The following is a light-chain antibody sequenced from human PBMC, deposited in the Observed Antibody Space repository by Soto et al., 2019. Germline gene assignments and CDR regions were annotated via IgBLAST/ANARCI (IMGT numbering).Light chain of an antibody. CDR1: QTISSW. CDR3: QHYNSYSEV. V-gene: IGKV1-5*03. CDR2: KAS. J-gene: IGKJ1*01. Sequence: IQRTQSLSTQSESVGDRVTINFRASQTISSWLAWYQQKPGKAPKLLIYKASTLKRGVPSRFSGRGSGKEFTLTISSLRPDDFATYFCQHYNSYSEVFGQGTKVDIK.